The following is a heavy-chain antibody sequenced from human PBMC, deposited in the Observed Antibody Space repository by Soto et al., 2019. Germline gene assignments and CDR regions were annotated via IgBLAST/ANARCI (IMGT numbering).Heavy chain of an antibody. J-gene: IGHJ5*02. CDR2: IYYNGHT. Sequence: SETLSLTCTVSSGSISTYYWSWIRQPPGKGLEWIGYIYYNGHTYYNPSLKSRVTISVDTSKNQFSLKLSSVTAADTAVYYCARDVGHEGENWFDPWGQGTLVTVSS. D-gene: IGHD1-26*01. CDR3: ARDVGHEGENWFDP. CDR1: SGSISTYY. V-gene: IGHV4-59*12.